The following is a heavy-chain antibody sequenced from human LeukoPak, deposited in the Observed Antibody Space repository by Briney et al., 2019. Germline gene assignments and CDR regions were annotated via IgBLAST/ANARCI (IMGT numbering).Heavy chain of an antibody. V-gene: IGHV4-38-2*02. J-gene: IGHJ4*02. CDR2: IYHSGGP. CDR3: ARFALGVVADTH. D-gene: IGHD2-15*01. Sequence: SETLPLTCTVSGYSVSSGYYWGWIRQPPGKGLEGIGSIYHSGGPYYNPSLKSRVTISVDTSKNQFALKLSSVTAADTAVYYCARFALGVVADTHWGQGTLVTVSS. CDR1: GYSVSSGYY.